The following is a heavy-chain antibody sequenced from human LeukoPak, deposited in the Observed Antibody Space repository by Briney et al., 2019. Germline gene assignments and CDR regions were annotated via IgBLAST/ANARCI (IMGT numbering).Heavy chain of an antibody. CDR2: ISAYNGNT. D-gene: IGHD3-22*01. V-gene: IGHV1-18*01. CDR1: GYTFTSYG. Sequence: VKVSCKASGYTFTSYGISWVRQAPGQGLEWMGWISAYNGNTNYAQKLQGRVTMTSDMSTSTVYMELSSLRSEDTAVYYCARSSGYYSSLFYMHVWGKGTTVTVSS. CDR3: ARSSGYYSSLFYMHV. J-gene: IGHJ6*03.